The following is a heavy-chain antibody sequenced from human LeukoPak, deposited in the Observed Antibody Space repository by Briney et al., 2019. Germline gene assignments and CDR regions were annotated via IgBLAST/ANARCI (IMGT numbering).Heavy chain of an antibody. Sequence: PGGSLRLSCAASGNYWMHWVRQVPGKGLVWVSHINSDGSWTIYADSVKGRFNISKDNAKNTVYLQMNSLRAEDTAVYYCVSFYETYWGRGTLVTVSS. V-gene: IGHV3-74*01. CDR3: VSFYETY. J-gene: IGHJ4*02. CDR1: GNYW. CDR2: INSDGSWT. D-gene: IGHD2/OR15-2a*01.